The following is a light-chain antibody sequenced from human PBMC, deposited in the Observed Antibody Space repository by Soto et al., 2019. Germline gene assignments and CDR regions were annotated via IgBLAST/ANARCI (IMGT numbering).Light chain of an antibody. CDR3: CSYAGSYSLGF. CDR1: STDVGGYNY. J-gene: IGLJ2*01. Sequence: QSALTQPHSVSGSPGQSVTISCTGTSTDVGGYNYVSWYRQHPGRAPQVIIYDVTKRPSGVPDRFSGSKSGNTASLTISGLQAEDEADYYCCSYAGSYSLGFFGGGTQLTVL. V-gene: IGLV2-11*01. CDR2: DVT.